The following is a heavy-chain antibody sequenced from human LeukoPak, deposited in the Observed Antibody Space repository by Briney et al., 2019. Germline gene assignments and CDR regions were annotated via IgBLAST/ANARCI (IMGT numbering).Heavy chain of an antibody. CDR3: ARGTLRLFDS. V-gene: IGHV4-31*03. CDR2: IYYSGSA. Sequence: SETLSLTCTVSGGSISSGGHYWSWIRQHPAKGLEWIGYIYYSGSAYYNPSLESRVTISIDTSKNQFSLKLTSVTAADTAVYFCARGTLRLFDSWGQGALVTVSS. CDR1: GGSISSGGHY. D-gene: IGHD5/OR15-5a*01. J-gene: IGHJ4*02.